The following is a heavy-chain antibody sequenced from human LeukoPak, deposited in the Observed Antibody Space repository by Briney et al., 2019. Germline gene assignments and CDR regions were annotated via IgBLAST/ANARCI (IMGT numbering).Heavy chain of an antibody. CDR1: GFTFSSYT. V-gene: IGHV3-48*01. J-gene: IGHJ4*02. CDR3: ARGRVVVVNYYFDY. CDR2: ISSSGSTI. D-gene: IGHD2-15*01. Sequence: AGGSLRLSCAASGFTFSSYTMNWVRQAPGKGLEWLSYISSSGSTIYYADSVKGRFTISRDNAKNSLYLQMNSLRAEDTAVYYCARGRVVVVNYYFDYWGQGTLVTVSS.